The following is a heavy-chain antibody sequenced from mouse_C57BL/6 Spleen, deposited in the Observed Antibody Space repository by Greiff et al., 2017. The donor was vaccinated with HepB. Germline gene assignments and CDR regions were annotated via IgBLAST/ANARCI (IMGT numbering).Heavy chain of an antibody. CDR3: TRTEDGYY. V-gene: IGHV1-15*01. CDR2: IDPETGGT. J-gene: IGHJ2*01. CDR1: GYTFTDYE. D-gene: IGHD2-3*01. Sequence: VQLVESGAELVRPGASVTLSCKASGYTFTDYEMHWVKQTPVHGLEWIGAIDPETGGTAYNQKFKGKAILTADKSSSTAYMELRSLTSEDSAVYYCTRTEDGYYWGQGTTLTVSS.